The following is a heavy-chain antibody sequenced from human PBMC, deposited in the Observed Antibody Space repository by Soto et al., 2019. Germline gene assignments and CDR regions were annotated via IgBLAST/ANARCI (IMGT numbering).Heavy chain of an antibody. Sequence: GESLKISCKGSGYSFTSYWIGWVRQMPGKGLEWMGIIYPGDSDTRYSSYFQGQDTISADKSISTAYLQRSSLKASDTAMYYCARHMSDFCGGYHTWFDPWGHGTLVTVSS. V-gene: IGHV5-51*01. CDR1: GYSFTSYW. J-gene: IGHJ5*02. D-gene: IGHD3-3*01. CDR3: ARHMSDFCGGYHTWFDP. CDR2: IYPGDSDT.